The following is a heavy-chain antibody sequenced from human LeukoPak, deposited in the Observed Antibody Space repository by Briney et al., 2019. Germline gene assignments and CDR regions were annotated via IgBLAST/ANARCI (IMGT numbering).Heavy chain of an antibody. V-gene: IGHV3-7*01. D-gene: IGHD3-22*01. CDR2: IKQDGCEK. CDR3: AKESPYYDSSGYYRPGGYFQH. CDR1: GFTFSSYW. Sequence: GGSLRLSCAASGFTFSSYWMSWVRQAPGKGLEWVANIKQDGCEKYYVDSVKGRFTISRDNAKNSLYLQMNSLRAEDTAVYYCAKESPYYDSSGYYRPGGYFQHWGQGTLVTVSS. J-gene: IGHJ1*01.